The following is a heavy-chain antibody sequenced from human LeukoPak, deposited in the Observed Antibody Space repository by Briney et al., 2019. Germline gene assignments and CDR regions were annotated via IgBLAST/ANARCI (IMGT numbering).Heavy chain of an antibody. D-gene: IGHD2/OR15-2a*01. V-gene: IGHV1-24*01. CDR2: FDPEDGDS. Sequence: ASVKVSCKVSGYTLRELSMHWVRQVPAKGLQWMGVFDPEDGDSIIAQKFQGRLTMTEDTSTDTAYMELSRLTSEDTATCYCATGHCNTSSCYYYYMDVWGKGTTVTVSS. CDR1: GYTLRELS. CDR3: ATGHCNTSSCYYYYMDV. J-gene: IGHJ6*03.